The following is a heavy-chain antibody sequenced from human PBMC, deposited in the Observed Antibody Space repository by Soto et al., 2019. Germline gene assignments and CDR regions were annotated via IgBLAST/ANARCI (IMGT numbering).Heavy chain of an antibody. CDR2: IWYDGSNK. V-gene: IGHV3-33*01. D-gene: IGHD4-17*01. Sequence: GGSLRLSCAASGFTFSSYGMHWVRQAPGKGLEWVAVIWYDGSNKYYADSVKGRFTISRDNSKNTLYLQMNSLRAEDTAVYYCARENYGDYYFDYWGQGTLVTVSS. J-gene: IGHJ4*02. CDR3: ARENYGDYYFDY. CDR1: GFTFSSYG.